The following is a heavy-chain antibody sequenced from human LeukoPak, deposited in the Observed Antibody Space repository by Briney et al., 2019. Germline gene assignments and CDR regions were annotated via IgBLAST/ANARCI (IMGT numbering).Heavy chain of an antibody. CDR2: IYHSGST. V-gene: IGHV4-4*02. D-gene: IGHD2-15*01. Sequence: SETLSLTCTVSGGSISSSNWWSWVRQPPGKGLEWIGEIYHSGSTNYNPSLKSRVTISVDKSKNQFSLKLSSVTAADTAVYYCARVIVVVVAATHSWFDPWGQGTLVTVSS. J-gene: IGHJ5*02. CDR1: GGSISSSNW. CDR3: ARVIVVVVAATHSWFDP.